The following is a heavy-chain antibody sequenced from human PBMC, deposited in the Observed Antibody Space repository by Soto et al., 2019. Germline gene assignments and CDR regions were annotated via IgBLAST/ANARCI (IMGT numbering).Heavy chain of an antibody. D-gene: IGHD5-18*01. CDR1: GYSFTSYW. J-gene: IGHJ6*02. Sequence: PGESLKISCKGSGYSFTSYWIGWVRQMPGKGLEWMGIIYPGDSDTRYSPSFQGQVTISADKSISTAYLQWSSLKASDTAMYYCARADEEGYSYGQRVRTYYYGMDVWGQGTTVTVSS. CDR2: IYPGDSDT. V-gene: IGHV5-51*01. CDR3: ARADEEGYSYGQRVRTYYYGMDV.